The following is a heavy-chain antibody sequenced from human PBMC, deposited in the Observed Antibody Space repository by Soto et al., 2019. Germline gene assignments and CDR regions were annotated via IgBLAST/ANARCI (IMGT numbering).Heavy chain of an antibody. V-gene: IGHV4-59*01. J-gene: IGHJ5*02. CDR3: ARGVTTVPYNWFDP. CDR1: GGSISSYY. D-gene: IGHD4-4*01. CDR2: IYYSGST. Sequence: PSETLSLTCTVSGGSISSYYWSWIRQPPGKGLEWIGYIYYSGSTNYNPSLKSRVTISVDTSKNQFSLKLSSVTAADTAVYCCARGVTTVPYNWFDPWGQGTLVTVSS.